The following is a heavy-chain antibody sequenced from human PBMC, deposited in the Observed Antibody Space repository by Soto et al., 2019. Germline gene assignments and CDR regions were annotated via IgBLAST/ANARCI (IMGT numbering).Heavy chain of an antibody. CDR1: GYTFTNHG. CDR3: ARDLYPLAYYFDY. V-gene: IGHV1-18*01. CDR2: ISGHNGNT. J-gene: IGHJ4*02. Sequence: ASVKVSCKASGYTFTNHGISWVRQAPGQGLEWLGWISGHNGNTKYAQRLQGRVTMTTDTSTSTAYMELWSLKSDDTAVYYCARDLYPLAYYFDYWGQGTLVTVSS.